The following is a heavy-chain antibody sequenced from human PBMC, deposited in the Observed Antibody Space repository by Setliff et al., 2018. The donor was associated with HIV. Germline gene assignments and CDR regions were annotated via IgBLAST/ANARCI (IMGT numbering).Heavy chain of an antibody. Sequence: PGGSLRLSCAASGFTFTSYWMIWVRQAPGKGLEWVGRIKSKTDGGTTDYAAPVKGRFTISRDDSKNSAYLQMNSLKTEDTAVYYCTRVIGIVVVITIDVWGKGTTVTVSS. D-gene: IGHD3-22*01. CDR3: TRVIGIVVVITIDV. V-gene: IGHV3-15*01. CDR2: IKSKTDGGTT. CDR1: GFTFTSYW. J-gene: IGHJ6*04.